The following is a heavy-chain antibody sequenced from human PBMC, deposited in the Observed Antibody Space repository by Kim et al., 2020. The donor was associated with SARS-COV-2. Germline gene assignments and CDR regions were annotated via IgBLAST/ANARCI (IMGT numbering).Heavy chain of an antibody. Sequence: ASVKVSCKVSGYTLTELSMHWVRQAPGKGLEWMGGFDPEDGETIYAQKFQGRVTMTEDTSTDTAYMELSSLRSEDTAVYYCATPQAHYSGSYYARWFDPWGQGTLVTASS. CDR1: GYTLTELS. V-gene: IGHV1-24*01. D-gene: IGHD1-26*01. CDR3: ATPQAHYSGSYYARWFDP. CDR2: FDPEDGET. J-gene: IGHJ5*02.